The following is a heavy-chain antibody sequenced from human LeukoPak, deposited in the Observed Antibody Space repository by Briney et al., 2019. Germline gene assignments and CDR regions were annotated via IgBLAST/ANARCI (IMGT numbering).Heavy chain of an antibody. D-gene: IGHD2-21*02. CDR2: ISGSGGST. V-gene: IGHV3-23*01. J-gene: IGHJ3*02. Sequence: GGSLRLSCAASGFTFSTYWMSWVRQAPGKGLEWVSAISGSGGSTYYADSVKGRFTISRDNSKNTLYLQMNSLRAEDTAVYYCAERCGGDCLVAFDIWGQGTMVTVSS. CDR1: GFTFSTYW. CDR3: AERCGGDCLVAFDI.